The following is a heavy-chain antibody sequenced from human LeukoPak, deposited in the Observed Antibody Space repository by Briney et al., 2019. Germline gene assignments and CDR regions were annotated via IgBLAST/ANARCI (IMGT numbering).Heavy chain of an antibody. CDR2: ISAYDGNT. J-gene: IGHJ3*02. Sequence: ASVKVSCKASGYTFTSYGISWVRQAPGQGLEWMGWISAYDGNTNYAQKLQGRVTMTTDTSTSTAYMELRSLRSDDTAVYYCARDLGESDIVVVPAAIGSAFDIWGQGTMVTVSS. CDR3: ARDLGESDIVVVPAAIGSAFDI. CDR1: GYTFTSYG. V-gene: IGHV1-18*01. D-gene: IGHD2-2*02.